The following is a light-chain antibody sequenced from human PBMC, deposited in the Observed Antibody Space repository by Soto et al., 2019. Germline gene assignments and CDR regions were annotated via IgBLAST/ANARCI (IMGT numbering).Light chain of an antibody. V-gene: IGKV1-5*03. CDR3: QQHNNYWT. CDR1: QNINSD. J-gene: IGKJ1*01. CDR2: RAS. Sequence: DVQMTQSPSTLSASVGDRVTITCRASQNINSDLAWYQQKPGQAPQLLIYRASSLESGVPSRFSGSGSGTEFTLTITSLQPDDFATYYCQQHNNYWTFGHGTRVDIK.